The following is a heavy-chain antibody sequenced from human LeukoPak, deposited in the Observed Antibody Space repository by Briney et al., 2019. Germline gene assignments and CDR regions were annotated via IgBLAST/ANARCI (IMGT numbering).Heavy chain of an antibody. Sequence: GGSLRLSCLTSGFTLSTNAMSWVRQAPGKGLEWISGISGSGASTYCADSVKGRFTISRDDSRNTLYLQMNSLRGDDTAVYYCAKDVGKWESLHFFDYWGQGTLVTVSS. D-gene: IGHD1-26*01. CDR2: ISGSGAST. CDR3: AKDVGKWESLHFFDY. J-gene: IGHJ4*02. V-gene: IGHV3-23*01. CDR1: GFTLSTNA.